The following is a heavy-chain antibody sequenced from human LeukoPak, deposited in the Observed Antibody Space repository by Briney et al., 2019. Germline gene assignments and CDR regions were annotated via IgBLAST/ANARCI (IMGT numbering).Heavy chain of an antibody. J-gene: IGHJ4*02. D-gene: IGHD6-13*01. CDR2: ISSSSSYI. V-gene: IGHV3-21*01. CDR1: GFTFSSYG. Sequence: PGGGLSLSCAASGFTFSSYGMNWVRQAPGKGLEWVSSISSSSSYIYYADSVKGRFTISRDNAKNSLYLQMNSLRAEDTAVYYCARGIAAAGTPGYWGQGTLVTVSS. CDR3: ARGIAAAGTPGY.